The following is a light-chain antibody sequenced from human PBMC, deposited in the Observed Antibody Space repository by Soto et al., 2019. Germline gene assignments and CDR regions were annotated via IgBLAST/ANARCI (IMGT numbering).Light chain of an antibody. Sequence: QSVLTQPPSVSGAPGQSVTISCTGSRSSVGTAYDVNWYQHLPGTAPKLLIYGSTHRPSGVPDRFSGSKSGTSASLAITGLQAEDAADYYCQSYDSSLSGSVVFGGGTKRTVL. J-gene: IGLJ2*01. V-gene: IGLV1-40*01. CDR2: GST. CDR1: RSSVGTAYD. CDR3: QSYDSSLSGSVV.